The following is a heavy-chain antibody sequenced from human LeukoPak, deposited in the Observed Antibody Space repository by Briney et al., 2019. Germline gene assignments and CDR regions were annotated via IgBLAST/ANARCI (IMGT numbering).Heavy chain of an antibody. CDR1: GGSISSYY. V-gene: IGHV4-59*08. CDR2: IYYSGST. J-gene: IGHJ5*02. D-gene: IGHD1-26*01. CDR3: ARGEWELPQGDWFDP. Sequence: SETLSLTCTVSGGSISSYYWSWIRQPPGKGLEWIGYIYYSGSTNYNPSLKSRVTISVDTSKNQFSLKLSSVTAADTAVYYCARGEWELPQGDWFDPWGQGTLVTVSS.